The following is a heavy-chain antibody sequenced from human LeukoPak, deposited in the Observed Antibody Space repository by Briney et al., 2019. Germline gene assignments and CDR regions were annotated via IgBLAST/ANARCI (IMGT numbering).Heavy chain of an antibody. CDR3: ARLGSAATGAPPYYYYYVDV. V-gene: IGHV4-59*11. CDR2: IYDNGNT. Sequence: SETLSLICTVSGGSISYHSWSWIRQTPVKGLEWIANIYDNGNTDYSPSLQSRVTISTDTSETQVSLRLKSVTAADTAVYYCARLGSAATGAPPYYYYYVDVWGKGTTVTVSS. D-gene: IGHD1-26*01. J-gene: IGHJ6*03. CDR1: GGSISYHS.